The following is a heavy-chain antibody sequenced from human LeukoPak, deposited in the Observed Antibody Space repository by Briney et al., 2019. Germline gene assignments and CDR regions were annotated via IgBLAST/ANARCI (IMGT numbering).Heavy chain of an antibody. V-gene: IGHV4-34*01. D-gene: IGHD2-21*02. CDR2: INHSGST. CDR1: GGSFSGYY. CDR3: ARSPGCGGDCYNRRYYYYGMDV. J-gene: IGHJ6*02. Sequence: PSETLSLTCAVYGGSFSGYYWSWIRQSPGKGLEWIGEINHSGSTNYNPSLKSRVTISVDTSKNQFSLKLSSVTAADTAVYYCARSPGCGGDCYNRRYYYYGMDVWGQGTTVTVSS.